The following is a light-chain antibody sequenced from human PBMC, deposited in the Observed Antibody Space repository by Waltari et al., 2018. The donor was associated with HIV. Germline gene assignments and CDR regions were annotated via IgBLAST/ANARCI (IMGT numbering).Light chain of an antibody. V-gene: IGLV1-44*01. J-gene: IGLJ3*02. CDR3: AAWDDSLNGAKV. CDR2: SNN. CDR1: SSNIGSNT. Sequence: QSVLTQPPSASGTPGQRVTLSCSGSSSNIGSNTVNWYQQLPGTAPKLLIYSNNQRPSGVPDRFSGSKSGTSASLAISGLQSEDEADYYCAAWDDSLNGAKVFGGGTKLTVL.